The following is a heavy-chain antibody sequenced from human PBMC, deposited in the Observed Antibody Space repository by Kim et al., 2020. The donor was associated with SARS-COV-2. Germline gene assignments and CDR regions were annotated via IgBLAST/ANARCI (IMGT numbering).Heavy chain of an antibody. J-gene: IGHJ4*02. D-gene: IGHD3-9*01. Sequence: SETLSLTCTVSGGSISSSSYYWGWIRQPPGKGLEWIGSIYYSGSTYYNPSLKSRVTISVDTSKNQFSLKLSSVTAADTAVYYCATDVLRYFEGSSGYFDYWGQGTLVTVSS. CDR1: GGSISSSSYY. V-gene: IGHV4-39*01. CDR3: ATDVLRYFEGSSGYFDY. CDR2: IYYSGST.